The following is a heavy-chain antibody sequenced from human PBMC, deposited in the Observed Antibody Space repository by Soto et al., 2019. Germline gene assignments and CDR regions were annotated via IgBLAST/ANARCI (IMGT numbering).Heavy chain of an antibody. J-gene: IGHJ4*02. CDR2: INPNSGDT. CDR3: ARVKNYYDSSGPFDY. CDR1: GYTFSGFF. D-gene: IGHD3-22*01. Sequence: ASVKVSCKASGYTFSGFFLHWVRQAPGQGLEWMGWINPNSGDTNYAQKFQGRVTMTRGTSINTAYMGLSRLSSDDTAVYYCARVKNYYDSSGPFDYWGQGTLVTVSS. V-gene: IGHV1-2*02.